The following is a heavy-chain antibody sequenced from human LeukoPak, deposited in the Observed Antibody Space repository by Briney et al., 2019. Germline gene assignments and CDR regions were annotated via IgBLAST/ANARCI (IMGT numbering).Heavy chain of an antibody. CDR2: IKQDGSEK. D-gene: IGHD3-10*01. V-gene: IGHV3-7*01. CDR3: ARDSPYRGSYYYYYMDV. Sequence: GGSLRLSCAASGFTFSSYWMSWVRQAPGKGLEWVANIKQDGSEKYYVDSVKGRFTISRDNAKNSLYLQMNSLRAEDTAVYYCARDSPYRGSYYYYYMDVWGKGTTVTVS. CDR1: GFTFSSYW. J-gene: IGHJ6*03.